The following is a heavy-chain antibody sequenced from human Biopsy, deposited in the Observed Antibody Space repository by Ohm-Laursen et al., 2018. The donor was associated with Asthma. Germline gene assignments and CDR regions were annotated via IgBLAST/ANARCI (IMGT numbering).Heavy chain of an antibody. CDR2: IYSGGTS. Sequence: SLRLSCAASGFAVSGDYMFWARQAPGKGLEWVSVIYSGGTSHTADSVRGRFTISRDFSKNTLHLQMHSLRVEDTAVYYCARGDSSGWSHYYFDYWGQGTLVTVSS. J-gene: IGHJ4*02. CDR1: GFAVSGDY. V-gene: IGHV3-53*01. CDR3: ARGDSSGWSHYYFDY. D-gene: IGHD6-19*01.